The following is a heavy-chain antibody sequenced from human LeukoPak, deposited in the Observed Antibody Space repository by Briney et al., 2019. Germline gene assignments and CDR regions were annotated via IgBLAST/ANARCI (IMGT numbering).Heavy chain of an antibody. Sequence: GRSLRLSCAASGFTFSSYGMHWVRQAPGKGLEWVSVISTGGGTSYTDSVKGRFTFSRDNSKNTLFLQMNSLRAEDTAVYYCARGGITDYGDYSSFDYWGQGTLLTVSS. D-gene: IGHD4-17*01. CDR1: GFTFSSYG. CDR3: ARGGITDYGDYSSFDY. J-gene: IGHJ4*02. CDR2: ISTGGGT. V-gene: IGHV3-66*01.